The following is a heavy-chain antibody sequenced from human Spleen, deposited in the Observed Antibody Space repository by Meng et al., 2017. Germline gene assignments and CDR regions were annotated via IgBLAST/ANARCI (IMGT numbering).Heavy chain of an antibody. Sequence: HEYLMNSDSQLKMPRASVKVSCKTSGYTFSNFAIHWVLQAPGQGLEWMGWIDTKTGDPTYAQCVTGRFVFSLDPSVSAAYLQISGLKTDDTAVYYCARGKGGSFFFDDYWGQGTLVTVSS. V-gene: IGHV7-4-1*02. CDR2: IDTKTGDP. CDR1: GYTFSNFA. J-gene: IGHJ4*02. D-gene: IGHD1-26*01. CDR3: ARGKGGSFFFDDY.